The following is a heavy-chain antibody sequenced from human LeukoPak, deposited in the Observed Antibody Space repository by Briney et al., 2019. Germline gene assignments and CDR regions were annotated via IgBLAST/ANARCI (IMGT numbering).Heavy chain of an antibody. D-gene: IGHD3-22*01. CDR2: LSAYNGNT. Sequence: ASVKVSCKASGYTVTSYGISWVRQAPGQGLEWMGWLSAYNGNTNYAQKLQGRVTMTTDTSTSTVYMALRSLSSDDTAVYYCARAPYDSSGYYYYYGMDVWGQGTTVTVSS. V-gene: IGHV1-18*01. CDR3: ARAPYDSSGYYYYYGMDV. J-gene: IGHJ6*02. CDR1: GYTVTSYG.